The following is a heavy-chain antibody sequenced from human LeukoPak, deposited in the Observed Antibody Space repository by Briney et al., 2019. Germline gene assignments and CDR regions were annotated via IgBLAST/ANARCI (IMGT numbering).Heavy chain of an antibody. CDR3: AKEARGSGTVYLDY. V-gene: IGHV3-23*01. J-gene: IGHJ4*02. D-gene: IGHD3-10*01. CDR1: GISFSSNA. CDR2: ISGSGGST. Sequence: PGGSLRLSCAASGISFSSNAMSWVRQAPGKGQEWVSAISGSGGSTKYADSVKGRFTISRDNSKNTLYLQMNSLRAEDTAVYYCAKEARGSGTVYLDYWGQETRFTVSS.